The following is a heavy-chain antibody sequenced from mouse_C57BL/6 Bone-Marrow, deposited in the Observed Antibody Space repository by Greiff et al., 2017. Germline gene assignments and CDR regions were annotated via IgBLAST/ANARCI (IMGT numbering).Heavy chain of an antibody. V-gene: IGHV14-4*01. J-gene: IGHJ3*01. CDR3: SAGPDYHGFAY. CDR2: IDPENGDT. CDR1: GFNIKDDY. D-gene: IGHD2-4*01. Sequence: EVQLQQSGAELVRPGASVKLSCTASGFNIKDDYMHWVKQRPEQGLEWIGWIDPENGDTEYSSKFQGKATITADTTSNTASLQLSSLTSEDTAVYYCSAGPDYHGFAYWGQGTRVTVSA.